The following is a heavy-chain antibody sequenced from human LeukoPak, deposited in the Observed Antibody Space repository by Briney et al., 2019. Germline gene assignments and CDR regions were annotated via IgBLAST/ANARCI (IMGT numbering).Heavy chain of an antibody. Sequence: PGGSLRLSCAASGFTVSSNYMSWVRQAPGKGLEWVSVIYSGGSTYYADSVKGRFTISRDNSKNSLYLQMNSLRAEDTALYYCAKDTGLVPAAYYFDYWGQGTLVTVSS. CDR1: GFTVSSNY. CDR3: AKDTGLVPAAYYFDY. D-gene: IGHD2-2*01. CDR2: IYSGGST. V-gene: IGHV3-53*05. J-gene: IGHJ4*02.